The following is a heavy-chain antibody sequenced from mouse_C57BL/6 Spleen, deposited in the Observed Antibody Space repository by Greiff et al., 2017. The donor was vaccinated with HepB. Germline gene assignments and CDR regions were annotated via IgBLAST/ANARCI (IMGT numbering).Heavy chain of an antibody. Sequence: EVKLMESGEGLVKPGGSLKLSCAASGFTFSSYAMSWVRQTPEKRLEWVAYISSGGDYIYYADTVKGRFTISRDNARNTLYLQMSSLKSEDTAMYYCTRVDYYGSRGFDVWGTGTTVTVSS. CDR1: GFTFSSYA. CDR3: TRVDYYGSRGFDV. CDR2: ISSGGDYI. J-gene: IGHJ1*03. D-gene: IGHD1-1*01. V-gene: IGHV5-9-1*02.